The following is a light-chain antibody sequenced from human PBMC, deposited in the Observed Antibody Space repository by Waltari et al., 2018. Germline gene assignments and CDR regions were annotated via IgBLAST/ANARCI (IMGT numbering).Light chain of an antibody. CDR3: MQGTHWPWT. J-gene: IGKJ1*01. CDR1: QTLIYTDGNTY. CDR2: KVS. Sequence: DVVMTQSPPSLPVTLGQPASISCRSSQTLIYTDGNTYLSWVLQRPGQSPRRLIYKVSDRDPGVPDRFRGSGSGTDFTLRIKKVEAEDVGVYYCMQGTHWPWTFGQGTKMEIE. V-gene: IGKV2-30*01.